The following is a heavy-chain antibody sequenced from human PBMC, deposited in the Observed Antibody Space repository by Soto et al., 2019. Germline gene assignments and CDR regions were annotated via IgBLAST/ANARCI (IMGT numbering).Heavy chain of an antibody. Sequence: GRSLRLSCAASGFKFSSYAMSWVRQAPGKGLEWVSLISATGGGTYYADSVKGRFTISRDNSDNTLYLQVHSLRAEDTAVYYCAKDRRAGGNSAFYFDFWGQGAQVTVSS. CDR3: AKDRRAGGNSAFYFDF. J-gene: IGHJ5*01. CDR2: ISATGGGT. D-gene: IGHD3-16*01. CDR1: GFKFSSYA. V-gene: IGHV3-23*01.